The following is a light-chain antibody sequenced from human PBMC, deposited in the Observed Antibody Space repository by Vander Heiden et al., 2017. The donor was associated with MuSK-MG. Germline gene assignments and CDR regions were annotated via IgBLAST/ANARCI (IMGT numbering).Light chain of an antibody. CDR2: DAS. CDR3: QQYNSYSAYT. J-gene: IGKJ2*01. Sequence: DIQMTQSPSTLSASVGDRVTITCRASQSISRWLAWYQQKPGRAPKVLIYDASSLQSGVPSRFSDSGYGTEFTLTISSRQPDDFATYYCQQYNSYSAYTFGQGTKLEIK. V-gene: IGKV1-5*01. CDR1: QSISRW.